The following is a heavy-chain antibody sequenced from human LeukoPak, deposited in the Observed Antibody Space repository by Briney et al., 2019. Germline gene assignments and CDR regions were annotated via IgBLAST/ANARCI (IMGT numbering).Heavy chain of an antibody. J-gene: IGHJ4*02. Sequence: GASVKVSCKASGYTFTSYGITWVRQAPGQGLEWMGWISVYNGDTNYAQKVQGRVTMTRETSTSTAYMELRGLRSKDTAVYYCASNTGSDSSGYAYWGQGTLVTVSS. CDR2: ISVYNGDT. V-gene: IGHV1-18*01. CDR3: ASNTGSDSSGYAY. CDR1: GYTFTSYG. D-gene: IGHD3-22*01.